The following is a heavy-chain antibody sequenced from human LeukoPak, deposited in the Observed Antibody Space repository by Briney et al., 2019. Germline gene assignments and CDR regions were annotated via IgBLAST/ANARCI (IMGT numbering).Heavy chain of an antibody. D-gene: IGHD3-10*01. CDR3: ARHGSVRSPLGP. CDR1: GGSISSYY. Sequence: NTSETLSLTCTVSGGSISSYYWSWIRQPPGKGLEWIGYIYYSGNTNYNSSLKSRVTISVDTSKNQFSLNLRSVTAADTAVYYCARHGSVRSPLGPWGQGTLVNVSS. J-gene: IGHJ5*02. CDR2: IYYSGNT. V-gene: IGHV4-59*08.